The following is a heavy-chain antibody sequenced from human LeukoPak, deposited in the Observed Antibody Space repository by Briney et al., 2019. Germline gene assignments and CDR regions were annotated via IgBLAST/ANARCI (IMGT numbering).Heavy chain of an antibody. J-gene: IGHJ3*02. CDR3: ARMDIVVVPAAIAGAFDI. CDR1: GYSISSGYY. D-gene: IGHD2-2*03. Sequence: PSETLSLTCAVSGYSISSGYYWGWIRQPPGKGLEWIGSIYHSGSTYYNPSLKSRVTISVDTSKNQFSLKLSSVTAADTAVYYCARMDIVVVPAAIAGAFDIWGQGTMVTVSS. CDR2: IYHSGST. V-gene: IGHV4-38-2*01.